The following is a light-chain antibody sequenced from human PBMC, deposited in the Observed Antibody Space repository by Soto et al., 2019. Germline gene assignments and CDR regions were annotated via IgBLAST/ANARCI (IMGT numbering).Light chain of an antibody. V-gene: IGKV3-11*01. J-gene: IGKJ4*01. CDR2: DAS. Sequence: EMVLTQSPATLSLSPGERATFSCTASQSVSSDLVWYQQKPGQAPRLLIYDASNRATGVPARFSGSGSGTDFTLTISSLEPEDFADYYCHQRTNWPPLTFGGGTKVEIK. CDR3: HQRTNWPPLT. CDR1: QSVSSD.